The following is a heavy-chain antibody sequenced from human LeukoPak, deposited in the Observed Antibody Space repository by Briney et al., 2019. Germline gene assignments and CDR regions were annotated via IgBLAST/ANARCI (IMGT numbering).Heavy chain of an antibody. Sequence: GASVKVSCKASGYTFTGYYIHWVRRAPGQGLEWMGWINPNSGGTNYAQKLQGRVTMTRDTSISTAYMELSRLRSDDTAVYYCARPLLWWPQVGYFDYWGQGTLVTVSS. D-gene: IGHD4/OR15-4a*01. V-gene: IGHV1-2*02. CDR2: INPNSGGT. J-gene: IGHJ4*02. CDR1: GYTFTGYY. CDR3: ARPLLWWPQVGYFDY.